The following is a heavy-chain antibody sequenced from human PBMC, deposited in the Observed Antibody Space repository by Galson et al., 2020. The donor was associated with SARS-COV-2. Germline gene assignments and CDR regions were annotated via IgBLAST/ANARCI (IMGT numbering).Heavy chain of an antibody. CDR2: ISYDGSNK. CDR1: EFTFSSYA. V-gene: IGHV3-30-3*01. D-gene: IGHD1-26*01. J-gene: IGHJ4*02. Sequence: GSSLRLSCPAPEFTFSSYAMHWVRQAPGKGLDWVPVISYDGSNKYYADSVKGRFTISRDNSKNTLYLQMNSLRAEDTAVYYCARPYSWSYYAYVDYWGQGTLVTVSS. CDR3: ARPYSWSYYAYVDY.